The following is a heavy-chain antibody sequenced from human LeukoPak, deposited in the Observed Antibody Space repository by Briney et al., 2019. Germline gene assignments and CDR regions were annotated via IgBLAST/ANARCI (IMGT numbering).Heavy chain of an antibody. Sequence: ASVKVSCKASGYTFTGYYMHWVRQAPGQGLEWMGWMNPNSGNTGYAQKLQGRVTMTRDTSISTAYMELSSLACEGTAVYYCARVPSYNGAEGFYFYGLDVWGHGTTVTVSS. J-gene: IGHJ6*02. CDR2: MNPNSGNT. V-gene: IGHV1-8*02. D-gene: IGHD1-14*01. CDR1: GYTFTGYY. CDR3: ARVPSYNGAEGFYFYGLDV.